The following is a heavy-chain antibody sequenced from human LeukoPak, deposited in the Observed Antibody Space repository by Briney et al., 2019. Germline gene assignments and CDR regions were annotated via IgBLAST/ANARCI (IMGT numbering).Heavy chain of an antibody. Sequence: PGGSLRLSCAASGFTVSSNYMSWVRQAPGKGLEWVSVIYSGGSTYYADSVKGRFTISRDNSKNTLYLQMNSLRAEDTAVYYCVVVIAIRLVTYAFDIWGHRTMVTVSS. V-gene: IGHV3-66*02. CDR1: GFTVSSNY. CDR3: VVVIAIRLVTYAFDI. CDR2: IYSGGST. J-gene: IGHJ3*02. D-gene: IGHD2-21*01.